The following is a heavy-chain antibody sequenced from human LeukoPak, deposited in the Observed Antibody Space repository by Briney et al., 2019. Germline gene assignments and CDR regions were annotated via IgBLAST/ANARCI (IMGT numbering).Heavy chain of an antibody. J-gene: IGHJ4*02. CDR2: IIPIFGTA. D-gene: IGHD3-22*01. CDR1: GYTFTSYD. V-gene: IGHV1-69*06. Sequence: ASVKVSCKASGYTFTSYDINWVRQAPGQGLEWMGGIIPIFGTANYAQKFQGRVTITADKSTSTAYMELSSLRSEDTAVYYCARGMGDSSGYYYLVFDYWGQGTLVTVSS. CDR3: ARGMGDSSGYYYLVFDY.